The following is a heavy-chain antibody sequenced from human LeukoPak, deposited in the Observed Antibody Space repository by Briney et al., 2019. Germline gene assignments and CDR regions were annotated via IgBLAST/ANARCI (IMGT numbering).Heavy chain of an antibody. D-gene: IGHD3-16*01. V-gene: IGHV3-7*01. CDR2: IKGDGSDK. CDR3: ATEHWGPNS. CDR1: AFTFSSIW. J-gene: IGHJ4*02. Sequence: PAGTLRLSCAASAFTFSSIWMTWVRHAPGQGLEWLANIKGDGSDKNYVDSVKGRLTISRDNAKNSLFLQMSSLRGEDTALYYCATEHWGPNSWGQGTLVTVSS.